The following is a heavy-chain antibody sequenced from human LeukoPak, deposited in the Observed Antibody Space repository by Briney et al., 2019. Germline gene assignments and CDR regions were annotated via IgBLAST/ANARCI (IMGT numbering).Heavy chain of an antibody. V-gene: IGHV4-59*01. J-gene: IGHJ4*02. CDR1: GGSISSYY. CDR2: VYYSGTT. D-gene: IGHD6-13*01. Sequence: PSETLSLTCTVSGGSISSYYWSWIRQPPGKGLEWIGYVYYSGTTNYNPSLKNRVTISVDTSKNQFSLKLTSVTAADTAVYYCARGVYIAAAQYGYWGQGILVTVSS. CDR3: ARGVYIAAAQYGY.